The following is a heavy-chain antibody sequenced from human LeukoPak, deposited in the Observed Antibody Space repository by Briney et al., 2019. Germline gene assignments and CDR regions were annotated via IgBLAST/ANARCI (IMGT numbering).Heavy chain of an antibody. CDR3: ARGLLWFGELQLVGKEYYYYYYMDV. D-gene: IGHD3-10*01. J-gene: IGHJ6*03. CDR1: GFTFDDYG. CDR2: INWNGGST. V-gene: IGHV3-20*04. Sequence: GGSLRLSCAASGFTFDDYGRSWVRQAPGKGLEWVSGINWNGGSTGYADSVKGRFTISRDNAKNSLYLQMNSLRAEDTALYYCARGLLWFGELQLVGKEYYYYYYMDVWGKGTTVTVSS.